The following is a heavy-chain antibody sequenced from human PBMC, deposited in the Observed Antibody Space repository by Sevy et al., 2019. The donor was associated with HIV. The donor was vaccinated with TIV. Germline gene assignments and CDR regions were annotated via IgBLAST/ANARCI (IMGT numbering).Heavy chain of an antibody. J-gene: IGHJ6*02. CDR1: GFTFSDYY. CDR2: ISSSSSYT. CDR3: AREDYYGSGSLTGMDV. D-gene: IGHD3-10*01. V-gene: IGHV3-11*06. Sequence: GSLRLSCAASGFTFSDYYMSWIRQAPGKGLEWVSYISSSSSYTNYADSVKGRFTISRDNAKNSLYLQMNSLRAEDTAVYYCAREDYYGSGSLTGMDVWGQGTTVTVSS.